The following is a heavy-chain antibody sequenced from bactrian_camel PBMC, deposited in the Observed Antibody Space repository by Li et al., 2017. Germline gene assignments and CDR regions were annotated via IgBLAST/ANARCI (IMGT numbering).Heavy chain of an antibody. Sequence: HVQLVESGGGSVQSGGSLRLSCVASTFSFATYCMAWFRQIPGKQRVGVAVIYTTAEMTYYADSVKGRFTISQESTNNTVYLQMNNLKPEDTAMYYCALDVGTREMGWVMRADVYNYWGQGTQVTVS. CDR2: IYTTAEMT. J-gene: IGHJ4*01. V-gene: IGHV3S1*01. CDR1: TFSFATYC. D-gene: IGHD5*01. CDR3: ALDVGTREMGWVMRADVYNY.